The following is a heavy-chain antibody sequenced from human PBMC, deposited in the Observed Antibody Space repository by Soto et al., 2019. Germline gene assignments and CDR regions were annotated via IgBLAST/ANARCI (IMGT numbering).Heavy chain of an antibody. V-gene: IGHV4-34*01. CDR2: INHSGST. Sequence: SETLSLTCAVYGGSFSGYYWSWIRQPPGKGLEWIGEINHSGSTNYNPSLKSRLTISVDTYKNQFSLKLSSVTGADTAVYYCAGGQSTIFGVVITGGSGYYFDYWGQGTLVTVSS. D-gene: IGHD3-3*01. J-gene: IGHJ4*02. CDR1: GGSFSGYY. CDR3: AGGQSTIFGVVITGGSGYYFDY.